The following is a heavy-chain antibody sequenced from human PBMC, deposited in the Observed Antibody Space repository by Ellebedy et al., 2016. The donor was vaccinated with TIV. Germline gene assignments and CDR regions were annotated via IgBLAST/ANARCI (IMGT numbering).Heavy chain of an antibody. CDR3: ARHTKALSARRRYYGMDV. CDR1: GGSISSSSYY. V-gene: IGHV4-39*01. Sequence: SETLSLTXTVSGGSISSSSYYWGWIRQPPGKGLEWIGSIYYSGSTYYNPSLKSRVTISVDTSKNQFSLKLSSVTAADTAVYYCARHTKALSARRRYYGMDVWGQGTTVTVSS. D-gene: IGHD1-1*01. CDR2: IYYSGST. J-gene: IGHJ6*02.